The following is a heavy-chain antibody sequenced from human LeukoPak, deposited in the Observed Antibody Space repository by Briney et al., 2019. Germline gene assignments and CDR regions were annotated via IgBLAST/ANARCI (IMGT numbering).Heavy chain of an antibody. V-gene: IGHV3-30-3*01. J-gene: IGHJ4*02. CDR2: ISYDGSNK. D-gene: IGHD5-18*01. CDR1: GFTFSSYA. CDR3: ARSAVDTAMVTVY. Sequence: GGSLRLSCAASGFTFSSYAMHWVRQAPGKGLEWVAVISYDGSNKYYADSVKGRFTISRDNSKNTLYLQMNSLRAEDTAVYYCARSAVDTAMVTVYWGQGALVTVSS.